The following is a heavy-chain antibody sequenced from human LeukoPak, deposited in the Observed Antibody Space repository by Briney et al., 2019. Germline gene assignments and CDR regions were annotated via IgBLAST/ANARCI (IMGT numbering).Heavy chain of an antibody. CDR1: GGAFSGYY. Sequence: SDTLSHTCADHGGAFSGYYWTQIRPPPGKGLKLNGAINHSGSTNYNPSLKSRVTISVDTSKNQFSLKLSSVTAADTAVYYFSIEESRRIRYFDTRVSGMDVWGQGTAVTVSS. D-gene: IGHD3-9*01. J-gene: IGHJ6*02. CDR2: INHSGST. V-gene: IGHV4-34*01. CDR3: SIEESRRIRYFDTRVSGMDV.